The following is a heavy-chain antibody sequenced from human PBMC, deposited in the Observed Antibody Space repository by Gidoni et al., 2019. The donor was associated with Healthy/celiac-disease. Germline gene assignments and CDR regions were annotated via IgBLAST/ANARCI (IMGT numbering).Heavy chain of an antibody. D-gene: IGHD2-2*02. Sequence: EVQLVESGGGLVQPGGSLRLSCAASGFTVSSNYMSWVRQAPGKGLEWVSVIYSVGSTYYADSVKGRFTISRDNSKNTLYLQMNSLRAEDTAVYYCARDTRRSDYYYGMDVWGQGTTVTVSS. CDR2: IYSVGST. V-gene: IGHV3-66*02. CDR3: ARDTRRSDYYYGMDV. CDR1: GFTVSSNY. J-gene: IGHJ6*02.